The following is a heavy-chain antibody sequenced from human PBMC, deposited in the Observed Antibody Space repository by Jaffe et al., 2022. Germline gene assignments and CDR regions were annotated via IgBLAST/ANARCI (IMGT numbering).Heavy chain of an antibody. D-gene: IGHD3-10*01. CDR1: GGSISSSNW. CDR2: IYHSGST. J-gene: IGHJ5*02. CDR3: ARGGLWFREFPRSNWFDP. V-gene: IGHV4-4*02. Sequence: QVQLQESGPGLVKPSGTLSLTCAVSGGSISSSNWWSWVRQPPGKGLEWIGEIYHSGSTNYNPSLKSRVTISVDKSKNQFSLKLSSVTAADTAVYYCARGGLWFREFPRSNWFDPWGQGTLVTVSS.